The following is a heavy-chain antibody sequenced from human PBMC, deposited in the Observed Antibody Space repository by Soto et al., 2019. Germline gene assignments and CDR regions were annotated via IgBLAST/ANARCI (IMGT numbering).Heavy chain of an antibody. CDR1: GYTFTSYD. CDR3: ARRRKDYGYSYYGMDV. CDR2: MNPNSGNT. Sequence: QVQLVQSGAEVKKPGASVKVSCKASGYTFTSYDINWVRQATGQGLEWMGWMNPNSGNTGYAQKFQGRVTMTRNTSISTAYMELSSLSSEDTAVYYCARRRKDYGYSYYGMDVWGQGTTVTVSS. J-gene: IGHJ6*02. V-gene: IGHV1-8*01. D-gene: IGHD4-17*01.